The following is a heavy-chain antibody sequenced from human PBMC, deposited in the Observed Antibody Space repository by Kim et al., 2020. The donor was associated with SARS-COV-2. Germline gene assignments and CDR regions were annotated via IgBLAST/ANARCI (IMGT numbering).Heavy chain of an antibody. CDR3: ARQGDWSGLDN. D-gene: IGHD2-21*01. CDR1: GFTVTTNY. V-gene: IGHV3-53*01. Sequence: GGSLRLSCAASGFTVTTNYITWVRQAPGRGLEWVSVIYANGSTYYADSVKGRFSISRDTSKNMVYLQMDSLRAEDTAVYFCARQGDWSGLDNWGAGTPVT. J-gene: IGHJ4*02. CDR2: IYANGST.